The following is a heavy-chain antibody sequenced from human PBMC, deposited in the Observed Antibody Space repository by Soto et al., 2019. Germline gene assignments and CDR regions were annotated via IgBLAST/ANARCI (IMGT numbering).Heavy chain of an antibody. D-gene: IGHD3-16*02. CDR2: NSWNSGNI. V-gene: IGHV3-9*01. Sequence: EVQLVESGGGLVQPGRSLRLSCAASGFTFDHFAMHWVRQTPGKGPEWVSGNSWNSGNIGYADSVKGRFAISRDNANNSLYLQMNSLRAEDTALYYCAKDTNHGIITFGGVGVKGTSFDSWGQGTLVTFSS. J-gene: IGHJ4*02. CDR3: AKDTNHGIITFGGVGVKGTSFDS. CDR1: GFTFDHFA.